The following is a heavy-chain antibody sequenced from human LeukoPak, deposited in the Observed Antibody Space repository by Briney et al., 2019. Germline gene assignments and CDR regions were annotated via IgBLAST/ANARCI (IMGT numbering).Heavy chain of an antibody. CDR3: ATGLSENLRWYFGY. CDR2: ISGSGGGT. Sequence: GGSLRLSCAASGFTFSNYAMSWLRQAPGKGLEWVSVISGSGGGTYYADSVKGRFTVSRDNSKSTLFLQMNSLRAEDTAVYYCATGLSENLRWYFGYWGQGTLVTVSS. D-gene: IGHD4-23*01. J-gene: IGHJ4*02. CDR1: GFTFSNYA. V-gene: IGHV3-23*01.